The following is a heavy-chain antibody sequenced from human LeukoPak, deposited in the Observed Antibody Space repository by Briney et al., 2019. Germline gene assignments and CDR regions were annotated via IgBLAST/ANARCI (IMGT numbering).Heavy chain of an antibody. CDR1: GFTFDDCG. Sequence: PGGSLRLSCAASGFTFDDCGMSWVRQAPGKGLEWVSGINWNGGATGYADSVKGRFTISRDNAKNSLFLQMNSLRAEDTALYYCATRSRGYSYGGFDYWGQGTLVTVSS. CDR3: ATRSRGYSYGGFDY. CDR2: INWNGGAT. V-gene: IGHV3-20*04. D-gene: IGHD5-18*01. J-gene: IGHJ4*02.